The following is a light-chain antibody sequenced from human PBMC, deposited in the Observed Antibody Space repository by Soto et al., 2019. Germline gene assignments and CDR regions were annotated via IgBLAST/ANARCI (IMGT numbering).Light chain of an antibody. CDR3: SSYTTSNTRQIV. CDR2: DVS. Sequence: QSVLTQPASVSGSPGQSITISCTGTSSEVGGYNYVSWYQHHPGKAPKLLIYDVSNRPSGISNRFSGSKSDNTASLTISGLLPEDEADYYCSSYTTSNTRQIVFGTGTKVPVL. J-gene: IGLJ1*01. V-gene: IGLV2-14*03. CDR1: SSEVGGYNY.